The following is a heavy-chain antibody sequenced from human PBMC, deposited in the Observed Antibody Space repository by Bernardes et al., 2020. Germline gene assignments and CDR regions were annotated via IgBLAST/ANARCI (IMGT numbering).Heavy chain of an antibody. D-gene: IGHD2-15*01. J-gene: IGHJ3*02. CDR3: VKEQRVVAWDAFDI. CDR1: GFTFSSYA. CDR2: ISSNGGST. Sequence: GGSLRLSCSASGFTFSSYAMHWVRQAPGKELEYVSAISSNGGSTYYADSVKGRFTISRDNSKNTVYLQLSSLRAEDTAMYYCVKEQRVVAWDAFDIWGQGTMVTVSS. V-gene: IGHV3-64D*06.